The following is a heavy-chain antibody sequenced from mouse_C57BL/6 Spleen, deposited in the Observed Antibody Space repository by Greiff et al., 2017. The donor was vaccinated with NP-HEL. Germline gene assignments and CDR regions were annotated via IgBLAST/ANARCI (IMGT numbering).Heavy chain of an antibody. CDR3: ARAPYGSSYWYFDV. D-gene: IGHD1-1*01. V-gene: IGHV5-6*01. CDR1: GFTFSSYG. Sequence: EVHLVESGGDLVKPGGSLKLSCAASGFTFSSYGMSWVRRTPDKRLEWVATISSGGSYTYYPDSVKGRFTIARDNAKHTLYLQMSSLKSEDTAMYYCARAPYGSSYWYFDVWGTGTTVTVSS. J-gene: IGHJ1*03. CDR2: ISSGGSYT.